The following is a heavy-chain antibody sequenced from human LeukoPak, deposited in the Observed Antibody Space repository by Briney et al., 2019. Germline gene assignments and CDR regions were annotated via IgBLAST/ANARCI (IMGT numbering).Heavy chain of an antibody. V-gene: IGHV3-30*02. Sequence: GGSLRLSCAASGFTFSRYGMHWVRHSPGKGLEWVAFIRFDSSNEDYVDSVKGRFTISRDNSKSTLYLQMNSLRPEDTAVYYCSKVVAAGGRFDSWGQGTLVTVSS. CDR2: IRFDSSNE. CDR1: GFTFSRYG. J-gene: IGHJ4*02. D-gene: IGHD6-25*01. CDR3: SKVVAAGGRFDS.